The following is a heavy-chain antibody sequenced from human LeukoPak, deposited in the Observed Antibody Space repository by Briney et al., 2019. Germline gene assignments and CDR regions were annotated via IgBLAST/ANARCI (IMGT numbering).Heavy chain of an antibody. CDR2: ITGNALNT. CDR1: GFTFSNYA. J-gene: IGHJ4*02. Sequence: GGSLRLSCAASGFTFSNYAMSWVRQAPGKGLEWVSSITGNALNTYQADFIKGRFTISRDDSKNTLYLHLSSLRVEDTAVYYCAKPQDFHDNSGYSYFDNWGQGTLATVSS. CDR3: AKPQDFHDNSGYSYFDN. D-gene: IGHD3-22*01. V-gene: IGHV3-23*01.